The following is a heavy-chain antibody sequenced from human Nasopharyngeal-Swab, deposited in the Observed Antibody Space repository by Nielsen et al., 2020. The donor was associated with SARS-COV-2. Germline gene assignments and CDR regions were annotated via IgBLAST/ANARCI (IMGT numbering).Heavy chain of an antibody. Sequence: GESLKISCAASGFTFSSYWMHWVRQAPGKGLVWVSRINSDGSRTSYADSVKGRFTISRDNAKNTLYLQMNSLRAEDTAVYYCSRDPFGATVDYFDYWGQGTLVTVSS. CDR3: SRDPFGATVDYFDY. D-gene: IGHD1-26*01. J-gene: IGHJ4*02. CDR2: INSDGSRT. CDR1: GFTFSSYW. V-gene: IGHV3-74*01.